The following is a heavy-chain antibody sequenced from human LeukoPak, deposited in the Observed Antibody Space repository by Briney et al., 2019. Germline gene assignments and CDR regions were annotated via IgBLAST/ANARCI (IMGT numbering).Heavy chain of an antibody. Sequence: GESLRLSCAGSGFTFSSHSMNWVRQAPGKGLEWVSHISADSTTIHYAGSVKGRFTISRDNAKNSLYLQMSSLRAEDTAVHYCTKDSSDGRTYSEPDFWGQGTLVTVSS. V-gene: IGHV3-48*04. D-gene: IGHD3-10*01. CDR3: TKDSSDGRTYSEPDF. CDR2: ISADSTTI. CDR1: GFTFSSHS. J-gene: IGHJ4*02.